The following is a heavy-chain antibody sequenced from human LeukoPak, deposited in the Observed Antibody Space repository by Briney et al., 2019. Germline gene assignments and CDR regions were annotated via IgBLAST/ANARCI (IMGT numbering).Heavy chain of an antibody. CDR2: ISSSGSTI. CDR3: ARDSPMVRGVNDY. Sequence: GGSLRLSCAASGFTFSSYEMNWVRQAPGKGLEGVSYISSSGSTIYYADSVKGRFTISRDNAKNSLYLQMNSLRAEDTAVYYCARDSPMVRGVNDYWGQGTPVTVSS. J-gene: IGHJ4*02. CDR1: GFTFSSYE. D-gene: IGHD3-10*01. V-gene: IGHV3-48*03.